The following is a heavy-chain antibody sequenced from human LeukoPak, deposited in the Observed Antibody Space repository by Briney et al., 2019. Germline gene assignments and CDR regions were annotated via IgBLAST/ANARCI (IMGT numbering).Heavy chain of an antibody. CDR2: IWYDGSKK. Sequence: GGSLRLSCAASGFTVSTNYMSWVRQAPGKGLEWVAVIWYDGSKKYYGDSVKGRFTISRDNSKNTLYLQMNSLRGEDTAIYYCARDLAARHFDYWGQGTLVTVSS. CDR1: GFTVSTNY. D-gene: IGHD6-6*01. CDR3: ARDLAARHFDY. V-gene: IGHV3-33*08. J-gene: IGHJ4*02.